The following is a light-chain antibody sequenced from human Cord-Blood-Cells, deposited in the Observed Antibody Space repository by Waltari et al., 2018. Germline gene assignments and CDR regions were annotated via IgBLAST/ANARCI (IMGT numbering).Light chain of an antibody. CDR1: SSDVGGYNY. V-gene: IGLV2-11*01. CDR2: DVS. CDR3: CSYAGSYTFV. J-gene: IGLJ1*01. Sequence: QSALTQPRSVSGSPGQSVTISCTGTSSDVGGYNYVSWYPQHPGKAPKLMIYDVSKRPSVVPDRFSGSKSGNTASLTISGLQAEDEADYYCCSYAGSYTFVFGTGTKVTVL.